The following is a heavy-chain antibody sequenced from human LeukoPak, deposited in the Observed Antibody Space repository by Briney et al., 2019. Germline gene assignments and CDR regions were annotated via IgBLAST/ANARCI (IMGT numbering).Heavy chain of an antibody. J-gene: IGHJ3*02. CDR3: AVWAARSAFDI. CDR1: GGSISSGDYY. D-gene: IGHD6-6*01. CDR2: IYYSGST. Sequence: SETLSLTCTVSGGSISSGDYYWSWIRQPPGKGLEWIGYIYYSGSTSFNPSLKSRVTMSVDTSKNQFSLKLSSVTAADTAVYYCAVWAARSAFDIWGQGTMVTVSS. V-gene: IGHV4-30-4*01.